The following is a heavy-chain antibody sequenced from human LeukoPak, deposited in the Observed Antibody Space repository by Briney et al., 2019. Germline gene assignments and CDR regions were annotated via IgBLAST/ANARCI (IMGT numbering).Heavy chain of an antibody. Sequence: SETLSLTCAVSGGSISSGGYSWSWIRQPPGKGLEWIGYIYHSGSTYYNPSLKSRVTISVDRSKNQFSLKLSSVTAADTAVYYCARVAGNLRYFDSWGQGMLVTVSS. CDR1: GGSISSGGYS. D-gene: IGHD3-9*01. CDR2: IYHSGST. CDR3: ARVAGNLRYFDS. V-gene: IGHV4-30-2*01. J-gene: IGHJ4*02.